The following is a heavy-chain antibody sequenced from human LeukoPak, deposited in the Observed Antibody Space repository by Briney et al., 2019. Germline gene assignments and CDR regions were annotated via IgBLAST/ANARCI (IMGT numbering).Heavy chain of an antibody. J-gene: IGHJ4*02. Sequence: EASVKVSCKASGYTFTSYGISWVRQAPGQGLEWMGWINPNSGGTNYAQKFQGRVTMTRDTSISAAYMEMSRLRSDDTAVYYCARLTTTVTSFDYWGQGTLVTVSS. CDR2: INPNSGGT. CDR3: ARLTTTVTSFDY. D-gene: IGHD4-17*01. CDR1: GYTFTSYG. V-gene: IGHV1-2*02.